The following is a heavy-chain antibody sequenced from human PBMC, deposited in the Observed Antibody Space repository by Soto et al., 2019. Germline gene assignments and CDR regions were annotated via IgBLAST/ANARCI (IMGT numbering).Heavy chain of an antibody. CDR1: GFTVGSNY. V-gene: IGHV3-66*01. CDR2: IYTGGLT. J-gene: IGHJ4*02. CDR3: ARTIGGASSLYFDY. Sequence: EVQLVDSGGALVQPGGSLRLSCAASGFTVGSNYMNWVRQAPGKGLEWVSVIYTGGLTSYADSVKGRFTISRDDSSNTLYLQMSSLRTADTAVYYCARTIGGASSLYFDYWGQGTLVTVSS. D-gene: IGHD2-15*01.